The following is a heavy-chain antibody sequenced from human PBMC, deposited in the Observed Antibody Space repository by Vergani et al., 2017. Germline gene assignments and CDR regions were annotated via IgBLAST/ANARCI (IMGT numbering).Heavy chain of an antibody. J-gene: IGHJ6*02. V-gene: IGHV1-58*02. D-gene: IGHD3-10*02. CDR1: GFTFTSSA. CDR2: IVVGSGNT. CDR3: AADYRSTMWGTWQPYYYYGMDV. Sequence: QMQLVQSGPEVKKPGTSVKVSCKASGFTFTSSAMQWVRQARGQRLEWIGWIVVGSGNTNYAQKFQERVTITRDMSTSTAYMELSSLRSEDTAVYYCAADYRSTMWGTWQPYYYYGMDVWGQGTTVTVSS.